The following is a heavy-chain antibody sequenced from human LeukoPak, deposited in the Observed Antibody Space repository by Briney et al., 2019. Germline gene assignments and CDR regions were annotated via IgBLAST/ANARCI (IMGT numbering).Heavy chain of an antibody. CDR1: GFTFSNSW. V-gene: IGHV3-7*01. CDR2: IKEDGSDK. CDR3: VRESDVWSGPGIGRPLDV. Sequence: GGSLRLSCLASGFTFSNSWMTWVRQAPGRGLEWVANIKEDGSDKQYVDSVRGRFTISRDNAKNSVSLRMDGLRAEDTAVYHCVRESDVWSGPGIGRPLDVWGKGTTVTVSS. J-gene: IGHJ6*04. D-gene: IGHD3-3*01.